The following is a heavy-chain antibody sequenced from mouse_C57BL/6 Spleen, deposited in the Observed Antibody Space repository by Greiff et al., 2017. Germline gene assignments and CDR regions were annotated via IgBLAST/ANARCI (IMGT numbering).Heavy chain of an antibody. J-gene: IGHJ2*01. D-gene: IGHD1-1*01. Sequence: LMKPGASVKLSCTATGYTFTGYWIAWVKQRPGHGLEWIGEILPGSGSTNYNEKFKGKATFTADTSSNTAYMQLSSLTTEDSAIYSCARRGVYNGSSYWGQGTTLTVSS. CDR3: ARRGVYNGSSY. CDR2: ILPGSGST. V-gene: IGHV1-9*01. CDR1: GYTFTGYW.